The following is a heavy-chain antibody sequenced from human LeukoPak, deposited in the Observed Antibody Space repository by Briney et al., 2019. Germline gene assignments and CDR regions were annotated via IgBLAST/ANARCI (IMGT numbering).Heavy chain of an antibody. Sequence: SETLSLTCSVSGGPVTEYYWSWIRQPPGKGLEWIGYTYHTGSTNYSPSLKSRVTISVAASMNQFSLKLVSVTAADTAVSYCARARGSTGYYYLDSWGQGLLVTVSS. V-gene: IGHV4-59*02. CDR3: ARARGSTGYYYLDS. CDR2: TYHTGST. J-gene: IGHJ4*02. CDR1: GGPVTEYY. D-gene: IGHD1-26*01.